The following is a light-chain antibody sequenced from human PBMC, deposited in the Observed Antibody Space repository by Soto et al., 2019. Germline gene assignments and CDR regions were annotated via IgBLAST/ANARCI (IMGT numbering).Light chain of an antibody. CDR1: QSVSIY. CDR3: QQRSNSPPWPT. CDR2: DAS. J-gene: IGKJ5*01. Sequence: EIVLTQSPATLSLSPGERATLSCSPSQSVSIYLAWYKQKPGQAHRLLIYDASNRATGIPAKFSGSGSGTAFTITISRLEPEDSAVYSCQQRSNSPPWPTFGQGTRLEI. V-gene: IGKV3-11*01.